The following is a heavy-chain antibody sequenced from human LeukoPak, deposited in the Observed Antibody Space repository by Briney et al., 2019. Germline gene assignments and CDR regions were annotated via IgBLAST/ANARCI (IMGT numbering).Heavy chain of an antibody. CDR1: GFTFSSYS. J-gene: IGHJ4*02. Sequence: GGSLRLSCAASGFTFSSYSMNWVRQAPGKGLEWVSSISSSSSYIYYADSVKGRFTISRDNAKNSLYLQMNSLRAEDTAVYYCARGSLGYCSGGSCYSGGLDYWGQGTLVTVSS. D-gene: IGHD2-15*01. V-gene: IGHV3-21*01. CDR2: ISSSSSYI. CDR3: ARGSLGYCSGGSCYSGGLDY.